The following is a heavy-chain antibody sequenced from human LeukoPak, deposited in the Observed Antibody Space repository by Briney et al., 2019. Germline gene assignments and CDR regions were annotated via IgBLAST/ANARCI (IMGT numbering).Heavy chain of an antibody. V-gene: IGHV3-30*18. CDR1: GFTFSSYW. D-gene: IGHD5-18*01. CDR2: ISYDGSNK. J-gene: IGHJ4*02. CDR3: AKDGISRDTAMALCSY. Sequence: GGSLRLSCAASGFTFSSYWMHWVRQAPGKGLEWVAVISYDGSNKYYADSVKGRFTISRDNSKNTLYLQMNSLRAEDTAVYYCAKDGISRDTAMALCSYWGQGTLVTVSS.